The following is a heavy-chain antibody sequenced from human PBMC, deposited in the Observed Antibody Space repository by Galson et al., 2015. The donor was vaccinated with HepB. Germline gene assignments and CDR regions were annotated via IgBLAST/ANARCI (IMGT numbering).Heavy chain of an antibody. CDR1: GDSVSSHSAA. CDR3: AREVTMIVVVPDSFDI. V-gene: IGHV6-1*01. Sequence: CAISGDSVSSHSAAWNWIRQSPSRGLEWLGRTYYRSKWYNDYAVSVKSRITINPDTSKNQFSLQLNSVTPEDTAVYYCAREVTMIVVVPDSFDIWGQGTMVTVS. D-gene: IGHD3-22*01. CDR2: TYYRSKWYN. J-gene: IGHJ3*02.